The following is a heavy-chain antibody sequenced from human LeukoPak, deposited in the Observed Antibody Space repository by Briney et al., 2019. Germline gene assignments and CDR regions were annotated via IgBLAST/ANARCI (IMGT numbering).Heavy chain of an antibody. Sequence: ASVKVSCKVSGYTLTELSMHWVRQAPGKGLEWMGGFDPEDGETIYAQKFQGRVTMTEDTSTDTAYMELSSLRSEDTAVYYCATTITDILTGYRSYYYYGMDVWGKGTTVTVSS. J-gene: IGHJ6*04. CDR3: ATTITDILTGYRSYYYYGMDV. CDR1: GYTLTELS. D-gene: IGHD3-9*01. CDR2: FDPEDGET. V-gene: IGHV1-24*01.